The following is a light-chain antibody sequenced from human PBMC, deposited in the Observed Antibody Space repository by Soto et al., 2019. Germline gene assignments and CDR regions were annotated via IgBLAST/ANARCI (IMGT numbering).Light chain of an antibody. CDR1: NLGDKR. J-gene: IGLJ1*01. CDR2: YDS. Sequence: SYELTQPPSVSVAPETTATITCGGTNLGDKRVHWYRQKPGLAPVLLISYDSDRPSGIPERFSGSNSGNTATLTISRGEAGDEADYYCQVWDIMADNYVFGGGTKRTVL. V-gene: IGLV3-21*04. CDR3: QVWDIMADNYV.